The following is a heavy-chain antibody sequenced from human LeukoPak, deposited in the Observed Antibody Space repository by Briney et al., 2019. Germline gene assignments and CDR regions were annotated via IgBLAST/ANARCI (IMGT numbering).Heavy chain of an antibody. CDR2: INHSGST. CDR1: GGSFSGYY. CDR3: ARGDGWLQVTFDS. J-gene: IGHJ4*02. D-gene: IGHD5-12*01. V-gene: IGHV4-34*01. Sequence: SETLSLTCAVYGGSFSGYYWSWIRQPPGKGLEWIGEINHSGSTNYNPSLKSRVTISVDTSKNQFSLKLSSVTAADTAVYYCARGDGWLQVTFDSWGQGTLVTVSS.